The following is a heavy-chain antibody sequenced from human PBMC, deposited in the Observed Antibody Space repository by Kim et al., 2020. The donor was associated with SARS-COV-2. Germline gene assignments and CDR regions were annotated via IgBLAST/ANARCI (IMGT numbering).Heavy chain of an antibody. D-gene: IGHD4-17*01. Sequence: EYAAAVEGRLNISRDDSDNSLYLQMNSLKTEDTSVYYCARGPDYGDYCLDYWGQGTLVTVSS. CDR3: ARGPDYGDYCLDY. J-gene: IGHJ4*02. V-gene: IGHV3-72*01.